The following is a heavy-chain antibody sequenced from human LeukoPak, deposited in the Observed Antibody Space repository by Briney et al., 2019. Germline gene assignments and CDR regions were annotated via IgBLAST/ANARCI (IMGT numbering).Heavy chain of an antibody. V-gene: IGHV3-21*01. CDR2: ISSSSSYI. CDR1: GFTFSSYS. D-gene: IGHD1-26*01. J-gene: IGHJ4*02. Sequence: GGSLRLSCAASGFTFSSYSMNWVRQAPGKGLEWVSSISSSSSYIYYADSVKGRFTISRDNAKNSLYLQMNSLRAEDTAVYYCARDKGLVGATGSCDYWGQGTLVTVSS. CDR3: ARDKGLVGATGSCDY.